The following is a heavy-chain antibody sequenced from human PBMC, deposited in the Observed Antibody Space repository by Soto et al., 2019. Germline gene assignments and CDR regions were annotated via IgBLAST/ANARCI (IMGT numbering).Heavy chain of an antibody. D-gene: IGHD6-6*01. CDR1: RGSISSGGYY. J-gene: IGHJ6*02. V-gene: IGHV4-31*03. CDR3: ARGSSIAGLYYGMDV. CDR2: NYYSGIT. Sequence: QVQLQESGPGLVKPSQTLSLTCTVSRGSISSGGYYWTWIRQHPGKGLEWIGYNYYSGITYYNPSLKSRVTISLDTSKNQFSLKLSSVTAADTAVYYCARGSSIAGLYYGMDVWGQGTTVTVSS.